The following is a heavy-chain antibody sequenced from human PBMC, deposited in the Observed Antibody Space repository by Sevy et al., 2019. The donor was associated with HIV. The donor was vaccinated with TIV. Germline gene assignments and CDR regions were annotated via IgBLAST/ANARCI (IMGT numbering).Heavy chain of an antibody. CDR3: ARDQAGGTTTMDY. V-gene: IGHV3-33*01. CDR2: IWFDGSNK. D-gene: IGHD1-26*01. CDR1: GFTFSSYA. Sequence: GGSLRLSCAASGFTFSSYAMHWVRQAPGKGLEWVAVIWFDGSNKYYADSVKGRFTISRDNSKNTLCLQMNSLRAEDTAVYYCARDQAGGTTTMDYWGQGTLVTVSS. J-gene: IGHJ4*02.